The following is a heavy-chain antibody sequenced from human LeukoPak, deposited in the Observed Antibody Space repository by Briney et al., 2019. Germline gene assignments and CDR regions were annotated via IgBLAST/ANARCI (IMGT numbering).Heavy chain of an antibody. CDR3: AKGRDCSGGSCYYNWFDP. D-gene: IGHD2-15*01. V-gene: IGHV3-23*01. Sequence: PGGSLRLSCAASGFTFSSYAMSWVRQAPGKGLEWVSAISGSGGSTYYADSVKGRFTISRDNSKNTLYLQMNSLRAEDTAVYYCAKGRDCSGGSCYYNWFDPWSQGTLVTVSS. CDR1: GFTFSSYA. J-gene: IGHJ5*02. CDR2: ISGSGGST.